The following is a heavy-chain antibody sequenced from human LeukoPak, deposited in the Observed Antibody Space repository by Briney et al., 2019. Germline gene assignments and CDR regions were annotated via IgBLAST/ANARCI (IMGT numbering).Heavy chain of an antibody. CDR3: ARGLGNYPYYYYYYMDV. Sequence: PGGSLRLSCEASGFTVSGNHMNWVRQAPGKGLEGVSVIYRGGNTYYADSVKGRFTISRDNSKNTLFLQVNSLKVEDTALYYCARGLGNYPYYYYYYMDVWGKGTTVTVSS. J-gene: IGHJ6*03. D-gene: IGHD1-7*01. CDR2: IYRGGNT. V-gene: IGHV3-66*02. CDR1: GFTVSGNH.